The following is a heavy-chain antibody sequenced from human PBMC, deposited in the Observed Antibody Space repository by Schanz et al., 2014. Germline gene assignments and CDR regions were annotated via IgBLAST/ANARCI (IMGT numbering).Heavy chain of an antibody. Sequence: EMQLLESGGGLAQPGGSLRLSCAASGFKFTDYAMTWVRQAPGKGLEWVATISGSSENTYYADSVKGRVTISRDNSRNTLFLQMDGLRVEDTAVYYCARDAVALVPEYFMDVWGKGTPVTVSS. CDR3: ARDAVALVPEYFMDV. V-gene: IGHV3-23*01. J-gene: IGHJ6*03. D-gene: IGHD2-15*01. CDR2: ISGSSENT. CDR1: GFKFTDYA.